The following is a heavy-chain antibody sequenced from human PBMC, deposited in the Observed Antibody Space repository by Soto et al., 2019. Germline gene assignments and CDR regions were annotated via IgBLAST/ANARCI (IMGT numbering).Heavy chain of an antibody. V-gene: IGHV3-33*01. CDR2: IWYDGSNK. J-gene: IGHJ4*02. CDR1: GFTFSSYG. Sequence: GGSLRLSCAASGFTFSSYGMHWVCQAPGKGLEWVAVIWYDGSNKYYADSVKGRFTISRDNSKNTLYLQMNSLRAEDTAVYYCAMFLVQEYYFDYWGQGTLVTVSS. D-gene: IGHD6-13*01. CDR3: AMFLVQEYYFDY.